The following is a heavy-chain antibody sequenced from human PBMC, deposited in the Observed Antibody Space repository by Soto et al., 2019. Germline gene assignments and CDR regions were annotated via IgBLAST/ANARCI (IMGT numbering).Heavy chain of an antibody. CDR1: GFTFSTCV. V-gene: IGHV3-30*18. CDR2: VSTDGSMK. D-gene: IGHD2-8*01. Sequence: GGSLRLSCKGSGFTFSTCVINCVRQAPGKGLKWVELVSTDGSMKFYADSVKGRFTISRDNSKNTVSLQMNSLRGEDTAVYYCAKRWSNGYLDHWGQGTLVTVS. CDR3: AKRWSNGYLDH. J-gene: IGHJ4*02.